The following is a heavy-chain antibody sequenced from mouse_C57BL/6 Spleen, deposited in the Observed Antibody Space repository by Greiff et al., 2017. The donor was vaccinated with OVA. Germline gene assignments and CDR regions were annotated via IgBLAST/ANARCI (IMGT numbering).Heavy chain of an antibody. CDR2: IWSGGST. CDR1: GFSLTSYG. D-gene: IGHD3-3*01. J-gene: IGHJ4*01. Sequence: QVQLQQSGPGLVQPSQSLSITCTVSGFSLTSYGVHWVRQSPGKGLEWLGVIWSGGSTDYNAAFISRLSICKDNSKSQVIFKMNRWQDDDTAKYYGASNLGTRAMDYWGKGTSVTVSS. V-gene: IGHV2-2*01. CDR3: ASNLGTRAMDY.